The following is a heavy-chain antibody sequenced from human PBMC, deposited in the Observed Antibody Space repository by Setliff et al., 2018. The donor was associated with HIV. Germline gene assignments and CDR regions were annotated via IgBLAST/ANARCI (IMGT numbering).Heavy chain of an antibody. CDR2: IYYSGIT. Sequence: PSETRSLTCTVSGGSVGSGSYYWSWIRQSPGKGLEWIGYIYYSGITTYNPSLKSRVTISIDTSKNQFSLRLHSVTAADTAVYYCARDPPGYGDSNDYWGQGTLVTVSS. CDR3: ARDPPGYGDSNDY. J-gene: IGHJ4*02. D-gene: IGHD4-17*01. V-gene: IGHV4-61*01. CDR1: GGSVGSGSYY.